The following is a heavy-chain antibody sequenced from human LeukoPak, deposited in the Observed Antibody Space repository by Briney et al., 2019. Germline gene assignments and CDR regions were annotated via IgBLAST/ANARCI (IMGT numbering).Heavy chain of an antibody. CDR2: INHSGST. CDR3: ASGLMTTVTYYYYYGMDV. D-gene: IGHD4-17*01. J-gene: IGHJ6*02. Sequence: PSETLSLTCGVYGGSFSGYYWSWIRQPPGKGLEWIGEINHSGSTNYNPSLKSRVTISVDTSNNQFSLKLSSVTAADTAVYYCASGLMTTVTYYYYYGMDVWGQGTTVTVSS. V-gene: IGHV4-34*01. CDR1: GGSFSGYY.